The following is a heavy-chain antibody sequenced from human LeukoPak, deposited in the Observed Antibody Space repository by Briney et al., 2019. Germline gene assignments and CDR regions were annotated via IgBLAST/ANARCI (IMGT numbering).Heavy chain of an antibody. Sequence: SETLSLTCTVSGYSISSGYYWGWIRQPPGKGLEWIASIYHSGVTYYNPSLKSRVTISVDTSKNQFSLKVTSVTAADTAVYYCARGYSSSWYYFGIWGQGTMVAVSS. CDR2: IYHSGVT. CDR3: ARGYSSSWYYFGI. CDR1: GYSISSGYY. V-gene: IGHV4-38-2*02. J-gene: IGHJ3*02. D-gene: IGHD6-13*01.